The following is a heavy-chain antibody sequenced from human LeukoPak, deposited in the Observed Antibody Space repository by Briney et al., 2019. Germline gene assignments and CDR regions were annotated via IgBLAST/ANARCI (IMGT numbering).Heavy chain of an antibody. CDR1: GFTFSNYG. Sequence: GGSLRLFCAASGFTFSNYGMHWVRQTPGKGLEWVTVIAHDGSVRYYTDSVKGRFTISRDDSKNTLYLQMNSLRAEDTAVYYCARDGGSGYYKGFGMDVWGQGTTVTVSS. CDR2: IAHDGSVR. CDR3: ARDGGSGYYKGFGMDV. V-gene: IGHV3-30*03. D-gene: IGHD3-22*01. J-gene: IGHJ6*02.